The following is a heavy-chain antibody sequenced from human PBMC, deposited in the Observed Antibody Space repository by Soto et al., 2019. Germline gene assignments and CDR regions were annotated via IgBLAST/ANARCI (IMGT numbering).Heavy chain of an antibody. D-gene: IGHD6-6*01. CDR2: IIPIFGTA. J-gene: IGHJ4*02. Sequence: ASVKVSCKASGGTFSSYAISWVRQAPGQGLEWMGGIIPIFGTANYAQKFQGRVTITADESTSTAYMELSSLRSEDTAVYYCARDEGIAARPYYFDYWGQGTLVTVSS. CDR3: ARDEGIAARPYYFDY. V-gene: IGHV1-69*13. CDR1: GGTFSSYA.